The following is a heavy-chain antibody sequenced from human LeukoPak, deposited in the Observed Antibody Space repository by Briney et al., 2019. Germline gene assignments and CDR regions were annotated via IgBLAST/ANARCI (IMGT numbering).Heavy chain of an antibody. CDR1: GFTFSDYY. V-gene: IGHV3-11*06. CDR2: ISTGSTYT. J-gene: IGHJ4*02. Sequence: GGSLRLSCAAFGFTFSDYYMSWTRQAPGKGLEWVSHISTGSTYTNYADSVKGRFTISRDNAKNSLYLQMNSLRAEDTAVYYCARDDIRGYSYGYGYWGQGTLVTVSS. CDR3: ARDDIRGYSYGYGY. D-gene: IGHD5-18*01.